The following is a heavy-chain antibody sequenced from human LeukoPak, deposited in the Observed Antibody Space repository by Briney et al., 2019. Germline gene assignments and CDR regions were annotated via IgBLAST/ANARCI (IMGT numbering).Heavy chain of an antibody. D-gene: IGHD3-22*01. V-gene: IGHV4-59*01. CDR1: GGSMSSYY. CDR3: ARVTGYMIEDFFDS. Sequence: SETLSLTCTVSGGSMSSYYWSWIRQPPGKGLEWIGYIYYSGSTNCNSSLKSRVTILVDMSKNQFSLKLSSVTAADTAVYYCARVTGYMIEDFFDSWGQGTLVTVSS. CDR2: IYYSGST. J-gene: IGHJ4*02.